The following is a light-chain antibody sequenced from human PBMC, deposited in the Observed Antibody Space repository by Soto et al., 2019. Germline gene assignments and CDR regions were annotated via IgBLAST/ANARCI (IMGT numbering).Light chain of an antibody. CDR1: SSGVGYYNY. Sequence: QSALTQPASVSGSPGQSITISCTGTSSGVGYYNYVSWYQQHPGKAPKVLIYEVSNRPSGASSRFSGAKSGNTAFLTISGLQPEDEADYYCSSYTRSSSVLFGGGTKVTVL. CDR2: EVS. CDR3: SSYTRSSSVL. V-gene: IGLV2-14*01. J-gene: IGLJ3*02.